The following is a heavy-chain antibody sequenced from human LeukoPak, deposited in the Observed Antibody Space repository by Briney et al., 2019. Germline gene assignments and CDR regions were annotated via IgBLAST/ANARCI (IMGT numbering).Heavy chain of an antibody. CDR2: ISSSSSYI. J-gene: IGHJ4*02. V-gene: IGHV3-21*01. CDR3: ARETGSAVGSTDFDY. Sequence: GGSLRLSCVASGFTFSSYSMNWVRQAPGKGLEWVSSISSSSSYIYYADSVKGRFTISRDNAKNSLYLQMNSLRAEDTAVYYCARETGSAVGSTDFDYWGQGTLVTVSS. D-gene: IGHD4-17*01. CDR1: GFTFSSYS.